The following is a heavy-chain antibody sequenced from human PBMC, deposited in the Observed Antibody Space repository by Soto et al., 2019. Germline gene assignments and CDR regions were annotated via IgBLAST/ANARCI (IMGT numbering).Heavy chain of an antibody. CDR2: ISGSGGST. J-gene: IGHJ4*02. CDR3: VTRSAVQPWLVY. Sequence: GGSLRLSCAASGFTFSSYAMSWVRQAPGKGLEWVSAISGSGGSTYYADSVKGRFTISRDNSKNTLYLQMNSLRAEDTAVYYCVTRSAVQPWLVYWGQGTLVTVSS. CDR1: GFTFSSYA. D-gene: IGHD5-18*01. V-gene: IGHV3-23*01.